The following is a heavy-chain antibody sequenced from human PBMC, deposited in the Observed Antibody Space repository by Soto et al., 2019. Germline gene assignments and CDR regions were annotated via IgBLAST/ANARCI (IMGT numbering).Heavy chain of an antibody. CDR2: INSGGTVA. Sequence: EVQLLESGGGLVQPGGSLRLSCAASGFTYESYAMSWVRQAPGKGLEWVSGINSGGTVAHYADSVKGRFAISRDNSKNPQSLEMNSLRADDTGLYYCAISTGGFGGLFVVPSDYWGQGTLVTVSS. J-gene: IGHJ4*02. CDR1: GFTYESYA. V-gene: IGHV3-23*01. CDR3: AISTGGFGGLFVVPSDY. D-gene: IGHD3-16*02.